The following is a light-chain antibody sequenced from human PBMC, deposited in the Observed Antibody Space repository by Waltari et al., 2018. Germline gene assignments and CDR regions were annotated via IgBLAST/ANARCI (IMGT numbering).Light chain of an antibody. V-gene: IGKV3D-15*01. CDR1: QNIADL. CDR3: QQYYTWPVT. CDR2: DAS. Sequence: EIVMTQSPATLSVSPGERVILSCRTSQNIADLLAWYRQKPGQAPALRIHDASTRATVIPDRFSGGGSATEFTLTISSLQSEDFAVYYCQQYYTWPVTFGPGTKVEIK. J-gene: IGKJ3*01.